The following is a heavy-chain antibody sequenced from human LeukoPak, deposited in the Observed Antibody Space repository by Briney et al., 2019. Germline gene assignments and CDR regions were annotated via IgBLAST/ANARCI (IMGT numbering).Heavy chain of an antibody. CDR3: ARARDYGDYSPDY. CDR1: GGSISSDY. Sequence: PSETLSLTCTVSGGSISSDYWSWIRQPPGKGLEWIGYIYYSGSTKYNPSLKSRVTISVDTSKNQFSLKLSSVTAADTAVYYCARARDYGDYSPDYWGQGTLVTVSS. V-gene: IGHV4-59*08. D-gene: IGHD4-17*01. J-gene: IGHJ4*02. CDR2: IYYSGST.